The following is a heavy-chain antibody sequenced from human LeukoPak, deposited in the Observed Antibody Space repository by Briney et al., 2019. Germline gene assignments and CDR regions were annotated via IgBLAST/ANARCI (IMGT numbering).Heavy chain of an antibody. Sequence: GGSLRLSCTASGFTFGDYAMNWFRQAPGKGLEWVGFIRSKAYGGTTEYAASVEGRFTISRDDSKSIAYLQMNSLKTEDTAVYYCTRAPPLTMIVVMYYFDYWGQGTLVTVSS. CDR3: TRAPPLTMIVVMYYFDY. V-gene: IGHV3-49*03. CDR1: GFTFGDYA. D-gene: IGHD3-22*01. CDR2: IRSKAYGGTT. J-gene: IGHJ4*02.